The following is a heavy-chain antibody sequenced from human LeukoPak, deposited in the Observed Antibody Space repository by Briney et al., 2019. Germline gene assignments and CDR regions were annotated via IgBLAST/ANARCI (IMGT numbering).Heavy chain of an antibody. CDR2: IYHSGST. V-gene: IGHV4-38-2*02. CDR1: GYSISSGYY. Sequence: SETLSLTCTVSGYSISSGYYWGWIRQPPGKGLEWIGSIYHSGSTYYNPSLKSRLTISADTSKNQFSLRLSSVTAADTAVYYCARSRKGYYFDYWGQGTLVTVSS. D-gene: IGHD5/OR15-5a*01. J-gene: IGHJ4*02. CDR3: ARSRKGYYFDY.